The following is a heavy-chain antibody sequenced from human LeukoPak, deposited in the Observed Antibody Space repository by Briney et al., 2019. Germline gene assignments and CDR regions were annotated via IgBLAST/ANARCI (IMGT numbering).Heavy chain of an antibody. J-gene: IGHJ6*02. V-gene: IGHV3-23*01. CDR3: ARSTGLYDSLTGYLPYYYGMDV. Sequence: GGSLRLSCAASGFTFSSYAMSWVRQAPGKGLEWVSAISGSGGSTYYADSVKGRFTISRDNSKNTLYLQMNSLRAEDTAVYYCARSTGLYDSLTGYLPYYYGMDVWGQGTTVTVSS. CDR2: ISGSGGST. D-gene: IGHD3-9*01. CDR1: GFTFSSYA.